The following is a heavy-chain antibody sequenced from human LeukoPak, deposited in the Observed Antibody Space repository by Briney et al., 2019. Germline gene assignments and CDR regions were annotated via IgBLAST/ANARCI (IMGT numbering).Heavy chain of an antibody. J-gene: IGHJ4*02. Sequence: EASVKVSCKASGGSFRTHSINWVRQAPGQGLEWVGGVIPSLDTVNYAQRFQGRVTMTTDTSTSTAYMELRSLRSDDTAVYYCARDRVYDFWSGYGPDYWGQGTLVTVSS. CDR2: VIPSLDTV. D-gene: IGHD3-3*01. CDR1: GGSFRTHS. CDR3: ARDRVYDFWSGYGPDY. V-gene: IGHV1-69*16.